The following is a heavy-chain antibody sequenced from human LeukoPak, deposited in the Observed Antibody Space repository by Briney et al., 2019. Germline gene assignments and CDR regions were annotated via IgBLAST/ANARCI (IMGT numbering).Heavy chain of an antibody. D-gene: IGHD2-15*01. V-gene: IGHV1-24*01. Sequence: GASVKVSCKVSGYTLTELSMHWVRQAPGKGLEWMGGFDPEDGETIYAQKFQGRVTMTEDTSTDTAYMELSSLRSEDTAVYYCATATIVAATSPWFDPWGQGTLVTVSS. J-gene: IGHJ5*02. CDR1: GYTLTELS. CDR2: FDPEDGET. CDR3: ATATIVAATSPWFDP.